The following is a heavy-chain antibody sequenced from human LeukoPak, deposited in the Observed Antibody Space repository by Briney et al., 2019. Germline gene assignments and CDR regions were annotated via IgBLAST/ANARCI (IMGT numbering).Heavy chain of an antibody. CDR3: ARHGGYYDSSGYYPPGDY. J-gene: IGHJ4*02. CDR1: GYSFTSYW. Sequence: GESLKISCKGSGYSFTSYWIGWVRQMPGKGLEWMGLIYPGDSDTRYSPSFQGQVTISADKSISTAYLQWSSLKASDTAMYYCARHGGYYDSSGYYPPGDYWGQGTLVTVSS. V-gene: IGHV5-51*01. CDR2: IYPGDSDT. D-gene: IGHD3-22*01.